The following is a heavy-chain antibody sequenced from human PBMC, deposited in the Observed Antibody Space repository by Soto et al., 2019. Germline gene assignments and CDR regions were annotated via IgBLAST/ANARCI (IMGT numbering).Heavy chain of an antibody. J-gene: IGHJ4*02. Sequence: EVQLVESGGGLVQPGGSLRLSCAASGFNFSDHYMDWVRQAPGKGLEWVGRSKNKADSFTTEYAASVKGRFTISRDGSKNSLLLQMNSLKTEDTAVYYCTVWGSGNDFGAAWGQGILVTVSS. CDR3: TVWGSGNDFGAA. D-gene: IGHD3-10*01. CDR1: GFNFSDHY. CDR2: SKNKADSFTT. V-gene: IGHV3-72*01.